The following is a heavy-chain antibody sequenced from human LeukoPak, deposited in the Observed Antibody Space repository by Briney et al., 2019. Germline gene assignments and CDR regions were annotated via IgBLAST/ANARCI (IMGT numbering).Heavy chain of an antibody. CDR3: ARTKPPCTSCLLLDY. J-gene: IGHJ4*02. V-gene: IGHV1-2*02. D-gene: IGHD2-2*01. CDR1: GYTFTDYY. CDR2: INPNSGGT. Sequence: GASVKVSCKASGYTFTDYYIHWLRQAPGLGLEWMGWINPNSGGTNYAPKFQGLVTMSSDTSITTAYMELSRLIPDDTAVYYCARTKPPCTSCLLLDYWGQGTLVTVSS.